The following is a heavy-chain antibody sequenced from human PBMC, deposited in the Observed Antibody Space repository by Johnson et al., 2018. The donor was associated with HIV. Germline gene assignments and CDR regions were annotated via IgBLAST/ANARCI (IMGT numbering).Heavy chain of an antibody. CDR2: IKQDGSEK. CDR3: ARTNWNDDAGGAIDI. V-gene: IGHV3-7*01. Sequence: VQLVESGGGLVQPGGSLRLSCAASGFTFSSYWMSWVRQAPGKGLEWVANIKQDGSEKYYVDSVKGRFTISRDNAKNSLYLQMGSLRIEDGAVYYCARTNWNDDAGGAIDIWGQGTTVTVSS. D-gene: IGHD1-1*01. J-gene: IGHJ3*02. CDR1: GFTFSSYW.